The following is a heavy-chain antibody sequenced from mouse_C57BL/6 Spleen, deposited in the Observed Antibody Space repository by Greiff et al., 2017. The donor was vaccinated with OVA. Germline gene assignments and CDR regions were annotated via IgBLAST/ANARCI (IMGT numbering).Heavy chain of an antibody. Sequence: EVQRVESGGGLVQPGGSLKLSCAASGFTFSDYGMAWVRQAPRKGPEWVAFISNLAYSIYYADTVTGRFTISRENAKNTLYLEMSSLRSEDTAMYYCARQDGSGYWYFDVWGTGTTVTVSS. V-gene: IGHV5-15*01. CDR1: GFTFSDYG. J-gene: IGHJ1*03. CDR3: ARQDGSGYWYFDV. CDR2: ISNLAYSI. D-gene: IGHD1-1*01.